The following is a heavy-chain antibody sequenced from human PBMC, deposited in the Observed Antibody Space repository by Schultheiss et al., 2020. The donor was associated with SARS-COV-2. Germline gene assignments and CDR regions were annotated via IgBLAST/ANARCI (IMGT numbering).Heavy chain of an antibody. Sequence: SETLSLTCAVYGGSFSGYYWSWIRQPPGKGLEWIGYIYYSGSTYYNPSLKSRVTISVDTSKNQFSLKLSSVTAADTAVYYCARGPLWSGLYYFDYWGQGTLVTVSS. CDR1: GGSFSGYY. V-gene: IGHV4-59*12. J-gene: IGHJ4*02. CDR2: IYYSGST. CDR3: ARGPLWSGLYYFDY. D-gene: IGHD3-3*01.